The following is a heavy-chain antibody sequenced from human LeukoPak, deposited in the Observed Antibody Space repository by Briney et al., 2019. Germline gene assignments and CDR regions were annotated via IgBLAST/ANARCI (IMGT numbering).Heavy chain of an antibody. J-gene: IGHJ4*02. D-gene: IGHD5-18*01. CDR2: IDWDNNK. CDR1: GFSLSTTGMR. CDR3: TRTPRGYTYDY. V-gene: IGHV2-70*04. Sequence: SGPTLVNPTQTLTLTCTFSGFSLSTTGMRVSWIRQPPVKALEWLARIDWDNNKFYSASLKTRLSISKDTSKNQVVLTMTNMDPVDTATYYCTRTPRGYTYDYWGQGTLVTVSS.